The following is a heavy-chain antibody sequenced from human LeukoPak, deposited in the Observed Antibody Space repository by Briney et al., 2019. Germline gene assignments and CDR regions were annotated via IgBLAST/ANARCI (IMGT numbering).Heavy chain of an antibody. CDR2: IYYSGTT. Sequence: SETLSLTCIVSGGSITNYYWSWIRQPPEKGLEWIGYIYYSGTTNYNPSLKSRVTISVDTSKNQFSLKLGSVTAADTAVYYCARVGTYYDSSGYFDYWGQGTLVTVSS. D-gene: IGHD3-22*01. J-gene: IGHJ4*02. CDR3: ARVGTYYDSSGYFDY. V-gene: IGHV4-59*01. CDR1: GGSITNYY.